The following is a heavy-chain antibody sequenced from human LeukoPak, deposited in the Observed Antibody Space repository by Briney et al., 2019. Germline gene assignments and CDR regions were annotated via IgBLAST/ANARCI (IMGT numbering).Heavy chain of an antibody. CDR2: ISSSSSTI. J-gene: IGHJ5*02. V-gene: IGHV3-48*01. CDR3: ARDRYDFWSGPNWFDP. Sequence: GGSLRLSCATSGFTFSNYNMNWVRQAPGKGLEWLSYISSSSSTIYYADSVKGRFTVSRDNAKNSLYLQMNSLRAEDTAVYYCARDRYDFWSGPNWFDPWGQGTLVTVSS. D-gene: IGHD3-3*01. CDR1: GFTFSNYN.